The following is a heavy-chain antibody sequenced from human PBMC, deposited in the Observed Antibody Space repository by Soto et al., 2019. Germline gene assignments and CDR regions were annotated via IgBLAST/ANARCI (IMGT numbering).Heavy chain of an antibody. J-gene: IGHJ6*02. CDR3: ASLNSYQGGGYYGMDV. CDR2: ISAYNGNT. CDR1: GYTFTSYG. Sequence: QVQLVQSGAEVKKPGASVKVSCKASGYTFTSYGISWVRQAPGQGLEWMGWISAYNGNTNYAQKLQGRVNMTTDTSTSTAYMELRSLRSDDTAVYYCASLNSYQGGGYYGMDVWGQGTTVTVSS. V-gene: IGHV1-18*01. D-gene: IGHD1-7*01.